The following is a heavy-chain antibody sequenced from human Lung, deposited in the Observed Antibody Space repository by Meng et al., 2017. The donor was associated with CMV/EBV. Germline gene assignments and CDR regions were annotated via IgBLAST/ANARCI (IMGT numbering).Heavy chain of an antibody. Sequence: QGEVGEAGGGVVQPGRSLRLSCAASGFTFSSYAMHGVRQAPGKGLEWVAVISYDGSNKYYADSVKGRFTISRDNSKNTLYLQMNSLRAEDTAVYYCAHGGGDCWGQGTLVTVSS. V-gene: IGHV3-30-3*01. CDR2: ISYDGSNK. CDR3: AHGGGDC. J-gene: IGHJ4*02. D-gene: IGHD2-15*01. CDR1: GFTFSSYA.